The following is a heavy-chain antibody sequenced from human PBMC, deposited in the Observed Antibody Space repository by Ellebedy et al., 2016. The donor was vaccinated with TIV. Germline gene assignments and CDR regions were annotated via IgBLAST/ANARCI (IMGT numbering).Heavy chain of an antibody. V-gene: IGHV3-7*01. D-gene: IGHD2-15*01. CDR3: ARGPPLYCRGGSCYWDY. J-gene: IGHJ4*02. CDR1: GFTFSSYW. Sequence: GESLKISXAASGFTFSSYWMSWVRQAPGKGLEWVANIKQDGSEKYYVDSVKGRFSITRDNAKNSLCLQMNSLRAEDTAVYYCARGPPLYCRGGSCYWDYWGQGTLVTVSS. CDR2: IKQDGSEK.